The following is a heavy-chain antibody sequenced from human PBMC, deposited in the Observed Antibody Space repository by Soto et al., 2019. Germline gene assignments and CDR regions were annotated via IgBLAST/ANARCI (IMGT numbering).Heavy chain of an antibody. Sequence: GGSLRLSCAASGFTFSSYSMNWVRQAPGKGLEWVSSISSSSSYIYYADSVKGRFTISRDNAKNSLYLQMNSLRAEDTAVYYMQTDGGTTDYAAPVKGRFTISRDDSKNTLYLQMNSLKTEDTAVYYCTTSYDRYYDILTRSPGAFDIWCQGTMVTVSS. CDR1: GFTFSSYS. CDR3: QTDGGTTDYAAPVKGRFTISRDDSKNTLYLQMNSLKTEDTAVYYCTTSYDRYYDILTRSPGAFDI. J-gene: IGHJ3*02. D-gene: IGHD2-8*01. V-gene: IGHV3-21*01. CDR2: ISSSSSYI.